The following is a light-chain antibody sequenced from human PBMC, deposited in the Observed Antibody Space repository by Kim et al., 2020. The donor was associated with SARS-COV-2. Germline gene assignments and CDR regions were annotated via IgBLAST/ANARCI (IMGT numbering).Light chain of an antibody. CDR2: ATF. V-gene: IGKV1-39*01. CDR1: QSISTY. J-gene: IGKJ1*01. Sequence: ASVGDRVTSTCRASQSISTYLNWYQQKPGEAPKLLIYATFNLQSGVPSRFSGSGSGTDFTLTISSLQPEDFETYYCQQTYSPPRTFGQGTKVDIK. CDR3: QQTYSPPRT.